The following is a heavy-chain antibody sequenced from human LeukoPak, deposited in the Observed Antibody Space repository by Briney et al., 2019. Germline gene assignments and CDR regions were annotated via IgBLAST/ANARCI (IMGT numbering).Heavy chain of an antibody. CDR3: ARDSYGDYPYYYYMDV. CDR2: INPSGGST. D-gene: IGHD4-17*01. Sequence: ASAKVSCKASGYTFTSYYMHWVRQAPGQGLEWMGIINPSGGSTSYAQKFQGRVTMTRDMSTSTVYMELSSLRSEDTAVYYCARDSYGDYPYYYYMDVWGKGTTVTVSS. J-gene: IGHJ6*03. V-gene: IGHV1-46*01. CDR1: GYTFTSYY.